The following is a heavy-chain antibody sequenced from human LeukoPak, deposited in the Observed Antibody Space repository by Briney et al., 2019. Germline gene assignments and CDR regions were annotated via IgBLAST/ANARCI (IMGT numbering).Heavy chain of an antibody. CDR2: ISGSGGST. Sequence: GGSLRLSCAASGFTLSSYAMSWVRQAPGKGLEWVSAISGSGGSTFYADSVKGHFTTSRDNSKNTLYLQMNSLRAEDTAVYYCAKGYCASATCYSRFDPWGQGTLVTVSS. CDR3: AKGYCASATCYSRFDP. V-gene: IGHV3-23*01. J-gene: IGHJ5*02. CDR1: GFTLSSYA. D-gene: IGHD2-2*01.